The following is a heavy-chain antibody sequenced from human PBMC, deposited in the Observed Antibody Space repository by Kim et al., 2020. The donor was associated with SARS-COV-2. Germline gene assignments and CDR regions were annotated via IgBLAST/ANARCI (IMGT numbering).Heavy chain of an antibody. J-gene: IGHJ3*02. V-gene: IGHV1-69*13. D-gene: IGHD3-10*01. CDR2: IIPIFGTA. Sequence: SVKVSCKASGGTFSSYAISWVRQAPGQGLEWMGGIIPIFGTANYAQKFQGRVTITADESTSTAYMELSSLRSEDTAVYYCARPVTFAQRFGELGFAFDIWGQGTMVTVSS. CDR3: ARPVTFAQRFGELGFAFDI. CDR1: GGTFSSYA.